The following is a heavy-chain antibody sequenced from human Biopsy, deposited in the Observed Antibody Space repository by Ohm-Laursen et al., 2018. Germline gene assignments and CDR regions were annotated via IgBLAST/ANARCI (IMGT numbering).Heavy chain of an antibody. CDR3: ALQSVAQMKNFDY. CDR2: ISPKSGDT. J-gene: IGHJ4*02. Sequence: SSVKVSCKTSGFSFTGYYIHWVRQAPGQGLGWMGWISPKSGDTNYAHKFQGNITMTRDTSMSTAYMEMSRLRCDDTAVYYCALQSVAQMKNFDYWGQGTLVTVSS. D-gene: IGHD6-19*01. CDR1: GFSFTGYY. V-gene: IGHV1-2*02.